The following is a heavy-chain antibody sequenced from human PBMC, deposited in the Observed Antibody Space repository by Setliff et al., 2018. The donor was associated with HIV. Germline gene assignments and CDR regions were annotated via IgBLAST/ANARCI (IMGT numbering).Heavy chain of an antibody. CDR3: ARSSTLPWELPYFDY. CDR2: ISSSGSTI. V-gene: IGHV3-48*03. J-gene: IGHJ4*02. D-gene: IGHD1-26*01. CDR1: GFTFSSYE. Sequence: PGGSLRLSCAASGFTFSSYEMNWVRQAPGKGLEWVSHISSSGSTIYYADSVKGRFTISRDNAKNSLFLQMNSLRAEDTAVYYCARSSTLPWELPYFDYWGQGTLVTVSS.